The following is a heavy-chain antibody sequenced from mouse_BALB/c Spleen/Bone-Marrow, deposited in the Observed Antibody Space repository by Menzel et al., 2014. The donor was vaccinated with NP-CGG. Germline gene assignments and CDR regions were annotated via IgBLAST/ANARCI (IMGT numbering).Heavy chain of an antibody. D-gene: IGHD2-4*01. V-gene: IGHV5-6*01. CDR2: ISSGGTYT. Sequence: EVQRVESGGDLVKPGGSLKLSCAASGFTFSNYGMSWVRQIPDKRLEWVATISSGGTYTFYPDSVKGRFTISRDNTKNTLTLQMTSLKSEDTAMYYCARRRDYDYFDHWGQGTTLTVSS. J-gene: IGHJ2*01. CDR3: ARRRDYDYFDH. CDR1: GFTFSNYG.